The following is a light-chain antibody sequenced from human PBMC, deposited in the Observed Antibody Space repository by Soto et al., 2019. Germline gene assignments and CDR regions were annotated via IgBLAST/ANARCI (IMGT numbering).Light chain of an antibody. CDR3: QQRSNWLIT. V-gene: IGKV3-11*01. CDR1: QSVSSY. CDR2: DAS. Sequence: IVLAQSPATLSLSPGEIATLSCRASQSVSSYLAWYQQKPGQAPRLLIYDASNRATGIPARFSGSGSGTDFTLTISSLEPEDFAVYYCQQRSNWLITFGQGTRLEIK. J-gene: IGKJ5*01.